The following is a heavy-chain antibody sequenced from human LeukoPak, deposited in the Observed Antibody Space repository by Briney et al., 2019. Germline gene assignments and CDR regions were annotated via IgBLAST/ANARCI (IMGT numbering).Heavy chain of an antibody. V-gene: IGHV1-46*01. CDR1: GYTVTSYY. CDR3: ARWGIDSSGYYLIDY. J-gene: IGHJ4*02. Sequence: ASVNVSCKASGYTVTSYYMHWVRQAPGQGLEWMGILNPSGGSSSYAQKFQGRVTITRDTSASTAYMELSSLRSEDTAVYYCARWGIDSSGYYLIDYWGQGTLVTVSS. D-gene: IGHD3-22*01. CDR2: LNPSGGSS.